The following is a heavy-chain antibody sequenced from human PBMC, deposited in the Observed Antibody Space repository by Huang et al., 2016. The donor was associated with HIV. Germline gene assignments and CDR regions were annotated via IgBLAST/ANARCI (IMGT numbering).Heavy chain of an antibody. V-gene: IGHV4-39*01. CDR3: ASQHIGAAATWF. J-gene: IGHJ4*02. D-gene: IGHD6-13*01. CDR1: GDFISSTNYY. Sequence: QLQLQESGPGQVKPSETLSLTCTVSGDFISSTNYYWGWIRQSPGKGLEWVGSVYQRGSTNYNPSLRGRVTLSVDTARNQFALRLNSVTAADTAVYYGASQHIGAAATWFWGRGTQVAVSS. CDR2: VYQRGST.